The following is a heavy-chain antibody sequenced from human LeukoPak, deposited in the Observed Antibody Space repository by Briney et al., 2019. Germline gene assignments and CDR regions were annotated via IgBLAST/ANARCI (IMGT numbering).Heavy chain of an antibody. CDR1: GGSISSYY. D-gene: IGHD6-13*01. CDR3: AGYGGSSWPLPFDY. J-gene: IGHJ4*02. CDR2: IYYSGST. V-gene: IGHV4-59*01. Sequence: PSETLSLTCTVSGGSISSYYWSWIRQPPGKGLEWIGYIYYSGSTNYNPSLKSRVTISVDTSKNQFSLKLSSVTAADTAVYYCAGYGGSSWPLPFDYWGQGTLVTVSS.